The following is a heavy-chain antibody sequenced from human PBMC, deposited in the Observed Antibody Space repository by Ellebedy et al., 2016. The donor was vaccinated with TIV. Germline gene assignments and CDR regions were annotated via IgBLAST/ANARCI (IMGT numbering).Heavy chain of an antibody. D-gene: IGHD1-26*01. CDR3: AKDRGDIVGGSCYDS. V-gene: IGHV4-39*07. CDR1: GVSVSSSRYY. Sequence: MPSETLSLTCTVSGVSVSSSRYYWGWIRQPPGKGLQWIGNIYYSGNTYYNPSLKSRVTISVDTSKNRFSLTLNSVTAADTAVYYCAKDRGDIVGGSCYDSWGQGTLVTVTS. CDR2: IYYSGNT. J-gene: IGHJ4*02.